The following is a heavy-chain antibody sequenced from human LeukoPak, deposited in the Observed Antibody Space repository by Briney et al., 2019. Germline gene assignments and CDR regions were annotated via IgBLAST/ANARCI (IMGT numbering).Heavy chain of an antibody. D-gene: IGHD6-13*01. CDR3: ARGMGSKGPYSSSWYYFDY. V-gene: IGHV4-34*01. J-gene: IGHJ4*02. Sequence: SETLSLTCAVYGGSFSGYYWSWIRQPPGKGLEWIGEINHSGSTNYNPSLKSRVTISVDTSKNQFSLKLSSVTAADTAVYYCARGMGSKGPYSSSWYYFDYWGQGTLVTVSS. CDR2: INHSGST. CDR1: GGSFSGYY.